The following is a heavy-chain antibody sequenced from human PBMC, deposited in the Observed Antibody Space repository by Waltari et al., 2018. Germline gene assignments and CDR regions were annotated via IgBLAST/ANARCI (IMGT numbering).Heavy chain of an antibody. V-gene: IGHV3-23*04. D-gene: IGHD3-10*01. CDR2: ISGSGGST. CDR3: AKDLKHYGSGSYYPVGAFDI. Sequence: EVQLVESGGGLVQPGGSLRLSCAASGFTFSSYAMSWVRQAPGKGLDWVSAISGSGGSTYYADSVKGRFTISRDNSKNTLYLQMNSLRAEDTAVYYCAKDLKHYGSGSYYPVGAFDIWGQGTMVTVSS. J-gene: IGHJ3*02. CDR1: GFTFSSYA.